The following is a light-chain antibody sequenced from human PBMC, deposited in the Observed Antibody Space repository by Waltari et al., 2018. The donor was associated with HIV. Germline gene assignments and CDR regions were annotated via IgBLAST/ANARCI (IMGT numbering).Light chain of an antibody. Sequence: DVVMTQSPLSLPVTLGEPASISCRSSQSLVHSDGNTYLNWLQQRPGQSPRRLIYKVSYRDSGVPDRFSGSGSGTDFTLKISRVEAEDVGVYYCMQGLQTPWTFGQGTKVEI. CDR1: QSLVHSDGNTY. V-gene: IGKV2-30*02. CDR2: KVS. CDR3: MQGLQTPWT. J-gene: IGKJ1*01.